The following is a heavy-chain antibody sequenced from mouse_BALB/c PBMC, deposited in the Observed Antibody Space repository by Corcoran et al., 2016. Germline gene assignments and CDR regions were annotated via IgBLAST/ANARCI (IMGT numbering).Heavy chain of an antibody. Sequence: EVQLQQSGPELVKPGASVKMSCKASGYTFTSYVMHWVKQKPGQGLEWIGYINPYNDGTKYNETFKGKATLTSDKSSSTSYMELSSLTSEDSAVYYCARDCGYGDGGQGTTLTVSS. CDR3: ARDCGYGD. CDR2: INPYNDGT. D-gene: IGHD1-2*01. J-gene: IGHJ2*01. CDR1: GYTFTSYV. V-gene: IGHV1S136*01.